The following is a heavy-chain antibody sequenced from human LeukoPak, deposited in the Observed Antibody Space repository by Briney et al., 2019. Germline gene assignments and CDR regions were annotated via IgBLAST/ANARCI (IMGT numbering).Heavy chain of an antibody. D-gene: IGHD3-10*01. CDR1: GGSFSGYY. CDR2: INHSGST. V-gene: IGHV4-34*01. J-gene: IGHJ5*02. Sequence: PETLSLTCAVYGGSFSGYYGSWIRHPPGKGMEWIGEINHSGSTNYNPSLKSRVTISVDTSKNQFSLKLSSVTAADTAVYYCARDLGYYYGSGSTDPWGQGTLVTVSS. CDR3: ARDLGYYYGSGSTDP.